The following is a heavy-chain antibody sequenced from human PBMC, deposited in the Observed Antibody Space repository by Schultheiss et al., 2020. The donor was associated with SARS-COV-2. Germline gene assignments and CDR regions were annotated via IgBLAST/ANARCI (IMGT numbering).Heavy chain of an antibody. J-gene: IGHJ4*02. Sequence: GGSLRLSCAASGFTFSDYYMDWVRQAPGKGLEWVSYISSSGSTIYYADSVKGRFTISRDNAKNSLYLQMSSLRSEDTAVYYCASILWGSGWSTFDYWGQGTLVTVSS. CDR2: ISSSGSTI. V-gene: IGHV3-11*01. CDR3: ASILWGSGWSTFDY. CDR1: GFTFSDYY. D-gene: IGHD2-21*01.